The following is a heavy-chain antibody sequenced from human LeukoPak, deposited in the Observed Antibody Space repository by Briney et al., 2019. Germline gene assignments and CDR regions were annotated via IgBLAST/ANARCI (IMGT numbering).Heavy chain of an antibody. CDR2: ISGSGGST. CDR3: ARGPSGYHNI. Sequence: GGSLRLSCEASGFTFSSYSMNWVRQAPGKGLEWVSAISGSGGSTNYADSVKGRFTISRDSSKNTLYLQMNSLRAEDTAVYYCARGPSGYHNIGGQGTLVTVSS. J-gene: IGHJ4*02. V-gene: IGHV3-23*01. CDR1: GFTFSSYS. D-gene: IGHD5-12*01.